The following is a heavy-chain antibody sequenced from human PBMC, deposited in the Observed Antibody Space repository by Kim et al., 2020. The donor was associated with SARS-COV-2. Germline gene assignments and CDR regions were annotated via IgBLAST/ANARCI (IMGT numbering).Heavy chain of an antibody. CDR1: GGSISSGGYY. CDR2: IYYSGST. V-gene: IGHV4-31*03. CDR3: ARFFSSGGDDAFDI. Sequence: SETLFLTCTVSGGSISSGGYYWSWIRQHPGKGLEWIGYIYYSGSTYYNPSLKSRVTISVDTSKNQFSLKLSSVTAADTAVYYCARFFSSGGDDAFDIWGQGTMVTVSS. J-gene: IGHJ3*02. D-gene: IGHD7-27*01.